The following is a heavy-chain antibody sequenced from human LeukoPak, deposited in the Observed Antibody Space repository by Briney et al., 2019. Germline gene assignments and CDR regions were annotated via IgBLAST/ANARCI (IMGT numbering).Heavy chain of an antibody. J-gene: IGHJ5*02. V-gene: IGHV1-18*04. CDR1: GYTFTGYY. Sequence: ASVKVSCKASGYTFTGYYMHWVRQAPGQGLEWMGWISAYNGNTNYAQKLQGRVTMTTDTSTSTAYMELRSLRSDDTAVYYCARDRGKLRILEWLPRVWFDPWGQGTLVTVSS. CDR3: ARDRGKLRILEWLPRVWFDP. D-gene: IGHD3-3*01. CDR2: ISAYNGNT.